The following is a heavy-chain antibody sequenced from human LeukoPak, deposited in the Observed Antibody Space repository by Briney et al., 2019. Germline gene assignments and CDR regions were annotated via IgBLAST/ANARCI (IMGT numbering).Heavy chain of an antibody. CDR1: GFTFSSYS. Sequence: GGSLRLSCAASGFTFSSYSLHWVRQAPGKGLEWVSCITSNIYTYYADSVRGRFTNSRDNSQNSVYLVMNSLRAEDSAVYYCARERDTSMVALDSWGQGTLVTVSS. D-gene: IGHD5-18*01. CDR2: ITSNIYT. J-gene: IGHJ4*02. V-gene: IGHV3-21*06. CDR3: ARERDTSMVALDS.